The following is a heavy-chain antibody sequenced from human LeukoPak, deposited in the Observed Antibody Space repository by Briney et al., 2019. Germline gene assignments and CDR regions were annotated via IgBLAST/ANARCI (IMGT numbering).Heavy chain of an antibody. CDR3: AKATYGDPPGAFDI. CDR1: GGSISSSSYY. D-gene: IGHD4-17*01. V-gene: IGHV4-39*07. Sequence: SETLSLTCTVSGGSISSSSYYWGWIRQPPGKGLEWIGSIYYSGSTYYNPSLKSRVTISVDTSKNQFSLKLSSVTAADTAVYYCAKATYGDPPGAFDIWGQGTMVTVSS. CDR2: IYYSGST. J-gene: IGHJ3*02.